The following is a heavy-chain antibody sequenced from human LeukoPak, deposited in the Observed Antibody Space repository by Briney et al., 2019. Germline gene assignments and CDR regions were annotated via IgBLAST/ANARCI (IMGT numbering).Heavy chain of an antibody. J-gene: IGHJ4*02. D-gene: IGHD3-9*01. CDR1: GFPFTTYA. CDR2: ISGRGGRT. V-gene: IGHV3-23*01. CDR3: ARDGVLRTFDWLYYFDY. Sequence: PGGSLRLSCAASGFPFTTYAMSWVRQAPGKGPEWVSAISGRGGRTYYADSVKGRFTISRDNSKNTLYLQMNSLRAEDTAVYYCARDGVLRTFDWLYYFDYWGQGTLVTVSS.